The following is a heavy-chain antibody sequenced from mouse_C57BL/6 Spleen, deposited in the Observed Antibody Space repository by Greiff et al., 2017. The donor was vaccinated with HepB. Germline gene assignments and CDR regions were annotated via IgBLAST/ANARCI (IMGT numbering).Heavy chain of an antibody. CDR1: GYTFTSYW. CDR2: IDPSDSYT. V-gene: IGHV1-69*01. Sequence: QVQLQQPGAELVMPGASVKLSCKASGYTFTSYWMHWVKQRPGPGLEWIGEIDPSDSYTNYNQKFKGKSTLTVDKSSSTAYMQLSSLTSEDSAVYYCARAVTGLRKFDYWGQGTTLTVSS. J-gene: IGHJ2*01. CDR3: ARAVTGLRKFDY. D-gene: IGHD4-1*01.